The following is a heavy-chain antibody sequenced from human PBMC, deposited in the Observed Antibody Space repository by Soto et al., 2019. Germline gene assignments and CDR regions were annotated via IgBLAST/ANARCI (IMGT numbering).Heavy chain of an antibody. CDR3: ASGHLAVVPVASWCYYMDV. Sequence: QFQLVQSGAEVEKPGASVKVSCKTSGYTFTNYAVHWVRQAPGQRLEWMGWISAGNGNTRISQNLQGRVTITRDTYERTVYMELSRLRSEETAVYYCASGHLAVVPVASWCYYMDVWGKGTTVTVSS. J-gene: IGHJ6*03. V-gene: IGHV1-3*01. CDR2: ISAGNGNT. CDR1: GYTFTNYA. D-gene: IGHD2-2*01.